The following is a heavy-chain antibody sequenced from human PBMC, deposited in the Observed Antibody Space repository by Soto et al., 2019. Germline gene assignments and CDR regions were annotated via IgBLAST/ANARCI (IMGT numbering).Heavy chain of an antibody. Sequence: PSETLSLTCTVYGGSINTFYWSWVRQPACKALEWIGRIFSSGSTSFNPSLESRVAMSVDTSKNHFSLNLSSVTAADMAVYYCAREGSYSAYNFAHGIQLWSFDFWGQGALVTVS. CDR3: AREGSYSAYNFAHGIQLWSFDF. V-gene: IGHV4-4*07. CDR1: GGSINTFY. CDR2: IFSSGST. D-gene: IGHD5-12*01. J-gene: IGHJ4*02.